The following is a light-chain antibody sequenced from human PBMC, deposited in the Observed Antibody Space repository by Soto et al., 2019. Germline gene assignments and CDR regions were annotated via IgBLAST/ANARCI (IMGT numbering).Light chain of an antibody. V-gene: IGKV1-5*03. Sequence: DIQLTQSPSTLSTSVGDRVTTSCRASKSISSGMSWYQQKPGKAPKLLIYNTSNLESGVPPRFGGSGSGTEFTLTISSLQPDDFATYYCQYWNDYCWTFGKGTKVDIK. J-gene: IGKJ1*01. CDR2: NTS. CDR1: KSISSG. CDR3: QYWNDYCWT.